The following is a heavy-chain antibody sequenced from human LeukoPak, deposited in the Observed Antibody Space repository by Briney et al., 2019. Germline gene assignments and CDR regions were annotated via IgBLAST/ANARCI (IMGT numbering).Heavy chain of an antibody. Sequence: GESLKISCEGSGYSFTIYWIGWVRQIPGKGLEWIGVIYPGDSDTRYSPSFQGQVTISVDKSTSTAYLQWISLRASDTAMYYCARGPHYDFLTGYYSSHFDYWGQGTLVSVSS. J-gene: IGHJ4*02. CDR1: GYSFTIYW. CDR3: ARGPHYDFLTGYYSSHFDY. V-gene: IGHV5-51*01. CDR2: IYPGDSDT. D-gene: IGHD3-9*01.